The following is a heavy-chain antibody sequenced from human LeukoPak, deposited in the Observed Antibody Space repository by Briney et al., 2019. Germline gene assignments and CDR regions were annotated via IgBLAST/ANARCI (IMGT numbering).Heavy chain of an antibody. CDR2: INHSGST. CDR3: ARPKGYCSSTSCYRYFDY. V-gene: IGHV4-34*01. D-gene: IGHD2-2*02. Sequence: SETLSLTCAVYGGSFSGYFWSWIRQPPGKGLEWIGEINHSGSTNYNPSLKSRVTISVDTSKNQFSLKLSSVTAADTAVYYCARPKGYCSSTSCYRYFDYWGQGTLVTVSS. CDR1: GGSFSGYF. J-gene: IGHJ4*02.